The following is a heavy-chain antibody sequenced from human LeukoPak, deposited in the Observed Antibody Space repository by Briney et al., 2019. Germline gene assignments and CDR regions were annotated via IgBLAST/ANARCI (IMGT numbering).Heavy chain of an antibody. V-gene: IGHV4-39*07. CDR1: GGSISSSSYY. CDR3: ARGHKFDP. CDR2: IYYSGST. J-gene: IGHJ5*02. Sequence: PSETLSLTCTVSGGSISSSSYYWGWIRQPPGKGLEWIGSIYYSGSTYYNPSLKSRVTISVDTSKNQFSLRLSSVTAADTAVYYCARGHKFDPWGQGTLVTVSS.